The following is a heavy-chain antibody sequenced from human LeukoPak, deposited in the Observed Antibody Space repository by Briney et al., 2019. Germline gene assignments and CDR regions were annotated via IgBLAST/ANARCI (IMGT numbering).Heavy chain of an antibody. V-gene: IGHV3-23*01. J-gene: IGHJ4*02. CDR3: AKDGRYSGTHASAN. CDR1: GFTFSSYA. D-gene: IGHD1-26*01. Sequence: GGSLRLSCAASGFTFSSYAMSWVRQAPGKGLEWVSAISGSGGSTYHADSVKGRSTISRDNSKNTLYLQMNSLRAEDTAVYYCAKDGRYSGTHASANWGQGTLVTVSS. CDR2: ISGSGGST.